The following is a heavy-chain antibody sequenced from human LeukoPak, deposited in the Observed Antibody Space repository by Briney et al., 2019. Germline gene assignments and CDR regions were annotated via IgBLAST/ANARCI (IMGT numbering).Heavy chain of an antibody. Sequence: PGGSLRLSCAASGFTFSSYAMSWVRQAPGKGLEWVSAISGSGGSTYYADSVKGRFTISRDNSKNTLYLQMNGLRAEDTAVYYCAKDGYSANYRPWEVAAPEYYFDYWGQGTLVTVSS. V-gene: IGHV3-23*01. CDR2: ISGSGGST. CDR3: AKDGYSANYRPWEVAAPEYYFDY. CDR1: GFTFSSYA. J-gene: IGHJ4*02. D-gene: IGHD2-15*01.